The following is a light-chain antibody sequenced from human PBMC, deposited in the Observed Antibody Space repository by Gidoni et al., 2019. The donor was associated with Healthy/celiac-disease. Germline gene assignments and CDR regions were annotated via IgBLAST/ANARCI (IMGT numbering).Light chain of an antibody. CDR1: KLGDKY. CDR3: QAWDSSRV. V-gene: IGLV3-1*01. CDR2: QDS. J-gene: IGLJ3*02. Sequence: SYELTQPPSVSVSPGQTARITCSGDKLGDKYACWYQQKPGQSPVLVIYQDSKRPSGIPERFSGSNSGNTATLTISGTQAMDEADYYCQAWDSSRVFGGGTKLTVL.